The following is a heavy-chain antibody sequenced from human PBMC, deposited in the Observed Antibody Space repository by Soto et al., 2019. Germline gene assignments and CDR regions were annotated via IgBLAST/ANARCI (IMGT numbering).Heavy chain of an antibody. V-gene: IGHV1-69*13. CDR2: IIPIFGTA. J-gene: IGHJ5*02. CDR3: ARDPSLNYYGSGSLIPRGSRFDP. D-gene: IGHD3-10*01. CDR1: GGTFSSYA. Sequence: SVKVSCKASGGTFSSYAISWVRQAPGQGLEWMGGIIPIFGTANYARKFQGRVTITADESTSTAYMELSSLRSEDTAVYYCARDPSLNYYGSGSLIPRGSRFDPWGQGTLVTVSS.